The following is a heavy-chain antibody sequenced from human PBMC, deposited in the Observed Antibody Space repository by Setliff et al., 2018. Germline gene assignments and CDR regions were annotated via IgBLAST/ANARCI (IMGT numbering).Heavy chain of an antibody. CDR2: ISAYNGNT. D-gene: IGHD6-13*01. CDR1: GYTFTSYG. Sequence: ASVKVSCKASGYTFTSYGISWVRQAPGQELEWMGWISAYNGNTNYAQKLQGRVTMTTDTSTSTAYMELRSLRSDDTAVYYCARAPAYSSTPGSYAFDIWGQGTMVTVSS. CDR3: ARAPAYSSTPGSYAFDI. V-gene: IGHV1-18*01. J-gene: IGHJ3*02.